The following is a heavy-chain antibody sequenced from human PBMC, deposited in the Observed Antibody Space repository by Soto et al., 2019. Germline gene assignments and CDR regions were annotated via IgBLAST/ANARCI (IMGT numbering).Heavy chain of an antibody. CDR2: VYYTGTT. CDR3: ARGRRWDGGGGGFDY. J-gene: IGHJ4*02. D-gene: IGHD1-26*01. CDR1: GASITGYY. V-gene: IGHV4-59*07. Sequence: QVHLQESGPGLVKPSDTLSLTCTVSGASITGYYWSWMRQPPGKGLEWIGYVYYTGTTNYSPSLQSRVAISVVPSQTPSSLSLNSVTATDTAVYYCARGRRWDGGGGGFDYWGQGALVSVSS.